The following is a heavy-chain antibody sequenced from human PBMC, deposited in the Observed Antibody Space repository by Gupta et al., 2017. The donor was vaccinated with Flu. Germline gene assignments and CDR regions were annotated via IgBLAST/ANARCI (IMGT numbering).Heavy chain of an antibody. V-gene: IGHV1-24*01. CDR1: LP. D-gene: IGHD1-1*01. CDR3: VVSQLVTSGWNVPLDT. J-gene: IGHJ5*02. CDR2: HSPQMGKV. Sequence: LPMHWVRQSPGKGLEWMAGHSPQMGKVTYAERCSGRLTVTEDTTTDTADMELTRLRSADKAVYYCVVSQLVTSGWNVPLDTWGQGTLVTVSS.